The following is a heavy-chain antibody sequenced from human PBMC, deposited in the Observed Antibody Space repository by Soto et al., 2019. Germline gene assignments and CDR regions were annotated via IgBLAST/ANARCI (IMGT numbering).Heavy chain of an antibody. CDR1: GFTFSDNS. Sequence: EMQLVESGGGLVQPGGSLRLSCAASGFTFSDNSMDWVRQAPGKGLEWVGRIRNTGNSYDTEYAESVKGRFTSSREESKISLSRQMNSLRTDDTAVYYCAGDTVVAGAAAPRGWFDPGGQVTLVTLSS. V-gene: IGHV3-72*01. D-gene: IGHD2-15*01. J-gene: IGHJ5*02. CDR3: AGDTVVAGAAAPRGWFDP. CDR2: IRNTGNSYDT.